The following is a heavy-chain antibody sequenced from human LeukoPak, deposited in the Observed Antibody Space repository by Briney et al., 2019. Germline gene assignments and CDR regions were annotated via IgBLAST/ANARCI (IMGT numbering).Heavy chain of an antibody. CDR2: ISYDGSNK. Sequence: GGSLRLSCAASGFTFSSYAMSWVRQAPGKGLEWVAVISYDGSNKYYADSVKGRFTISRDNSKNTLYLQMNSLRAEDTAVYYCARVEQLVTPFYYYGMDVWGQGTTVTVSS. J-gene: IGHJ6*02. D-gene: IGHD6-13*01. CDR1: GFTFSSYA. CDR3: ARVEQLVTPFYYYGMDV. V-gene: IGHV3-30-3*01.